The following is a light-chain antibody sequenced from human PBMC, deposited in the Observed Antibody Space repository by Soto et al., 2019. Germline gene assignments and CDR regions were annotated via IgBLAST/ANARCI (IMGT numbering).Light chain of an antibody. CDR3: QQYDSLPLT. J-gene: IGKJ5*01. CDR1: QEITNY. V-gene: IGKV1-33*01. CDR2: DSS. Sequence: DIQMTQSPSSLSASVGDRVTITCQASQEITNYLNWYQQKPGKAPKLLIHDSSNLETGVPSRFSGSGSGTYFSFTISSLQPEDIATYYCQQYDSLPLTFGQGTRLEIK.